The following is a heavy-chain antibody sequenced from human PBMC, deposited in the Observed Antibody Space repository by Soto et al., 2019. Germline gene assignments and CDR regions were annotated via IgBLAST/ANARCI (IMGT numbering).Heavy chain of an antibody. CDR2: LYLGGST. CDR3: AGYGTTAFDYFDY. CDR1: GGSISRYY. D-gene: IGHD1-7*01. J-gene: IGHJ4*02. V-gene: IGHV4-59*01. Sequence: QVQLQESGPGLVKPSETLSLTCTVSGGSISRYYWSWIRQRPGKGLEWIGFLYLGGSTNYNPSLKSRVTISVDTSKNPFSLKLSSVTAADTAVYFCAGYGTTAFDYFDYWGQGTLVTVSS.